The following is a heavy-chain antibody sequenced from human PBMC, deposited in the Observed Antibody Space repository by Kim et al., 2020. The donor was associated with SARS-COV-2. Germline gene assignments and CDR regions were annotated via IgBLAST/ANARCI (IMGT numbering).Heavy chain of an antibody. CDR1: GGSFSGYY. Sequence: SETLSLTCAVYGGSFSGYYWSWIRQPPGKGLEWIGEINYSGSTNYNPSLKSRVTISVDTSKNQFSLKLSSVTAADTAVYYCARDRRSSSWSRRGWFCPWGQGTLVTVSS. CDR3: ARDRRSSSWSRRGWFCP. J-gene: IGHJ5*02. D-gene: IGHD6-13*01. CDR2: INYSGST. V-gene: IGHV4-34*01.